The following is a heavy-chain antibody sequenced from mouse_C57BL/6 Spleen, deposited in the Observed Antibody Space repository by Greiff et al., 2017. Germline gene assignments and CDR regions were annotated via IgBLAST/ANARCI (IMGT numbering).Heavy chain of an antibody. Sequence: VQLQQSGPELVKPGASVKISCKASGYAFSSSWMNWVKQRPGKGLEWIGRIYPGDGDTNYNGKFKGKATLTAAKSSSTAYMQLSSLTSEDSAVYCCARRTYDGYYGYFDVWGKGTTVTVSS. CDR2: IYPGDGDT. CDR1: GYAFSSSW. J-gene: IGHJ1*03. D-gene: IGHD2-3*01. V-gene: IGHV1-82*01. CDR3: ARRTYDGYYGYFDV.